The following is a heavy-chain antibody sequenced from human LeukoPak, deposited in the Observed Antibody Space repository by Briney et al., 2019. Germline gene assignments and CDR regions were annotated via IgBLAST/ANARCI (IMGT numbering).Heavy chain of an antibody. V-gene: IGHV3-30*04. CDR1: GFTFSSYA. J-gene: IGHJ4*02. Sequence: PGRSLRLSCAASGFTFSSYAMHWVRQAPGKGLEWVAVISYDGSNKYYADSVKGRFTIPRDNSKNTLYLQMNSLRAEDTAVYYCARDHSSSWFDYWGQGTLVTVSS. CDR2: ISYDGSNK. CDR3: ARDHSSSWFDY. D-gene: IGHD6-13*01.